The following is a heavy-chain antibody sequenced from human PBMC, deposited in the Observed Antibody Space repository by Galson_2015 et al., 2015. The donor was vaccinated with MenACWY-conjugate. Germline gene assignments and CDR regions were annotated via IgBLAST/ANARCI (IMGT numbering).Heavy chain of an antibody. CDR1: GFTFTGYE. CDR3: ARVGTWIHQYCYYMDV. Sequence: SLRLSCAASGFTFTGYEFNWVRQAPGTGLEWLSYISKSGSPIYYADSVKGRFTISRDNIKKSLFLEMNSLRAGDTGVYYCARVGTWIHQYCYYMDVWGKGTTVTVSS. D-gene: IGHD5-18*01. V-gene: IGHV3-48*03. CDR2: ISKSGSPI. J-gene: IGHJ6*03.